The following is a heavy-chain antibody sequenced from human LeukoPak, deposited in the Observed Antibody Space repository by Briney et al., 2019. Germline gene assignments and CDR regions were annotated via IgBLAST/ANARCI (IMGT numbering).Heavy chain of an antibody. Sequence: ASVKVSCKASGYTFSSNYMHWVRQAPGQGLEWMGWISAYNGNTNYAQKLQGRVTMTTDTSTSTAYMELRSLRSDDTAVYYCARVEGGNSIDYWGQGTLVTVSS. D-gene: IGHD4-23*01. CDR1: GYTFSSNY. V-gene: IGHV1-18*04. J-gene: IGHJ4*02. CDR2: ISAYNGNT. CDR3: ARVEGGNSIDY.